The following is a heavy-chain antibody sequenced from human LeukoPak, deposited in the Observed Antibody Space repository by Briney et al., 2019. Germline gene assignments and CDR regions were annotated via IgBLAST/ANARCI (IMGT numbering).Heavy chain of an antibody. J-gene: IGHJ4*02. CDR1: GFTFSSYE. CDR2: ISSSGITI. D-gene: IGHD3-10*01. V-gene: IGHV3-48*03. Sequence: PGGSLRLSCAASGFTFSSYEMNWVRQAPGKGLEWVSYISSSGITIYYADPVKGRFTISRDNAKNSLNPQMNSLRAEDTAVYYCASSITMVRVFDYWGQGTLVTVSS. CDR3: ASSITMVRVFDY.